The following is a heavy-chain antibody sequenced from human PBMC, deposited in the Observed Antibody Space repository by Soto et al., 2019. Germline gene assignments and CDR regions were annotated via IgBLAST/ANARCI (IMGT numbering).Heavy chain of an antibody. V-gene: IGHV3-30-3*01. D-gene: IGHD1-26*01. J-gene: IGHJ4*02. Sequence: GGSLRLSCAASGFTFSSYAMHWVRQAPGKGLEWVAVISYDGSNKYYADSVKGRFTISRDNSKNTLYLQMNSLRAEDTAVYYCARDVAHKWEPQYCFDYWGQGTLVTVSS. CDR3: ARDVAHKWEPQYCFDY. CDR1: GFTFSSYA. CDR2: ISYDGSNK.